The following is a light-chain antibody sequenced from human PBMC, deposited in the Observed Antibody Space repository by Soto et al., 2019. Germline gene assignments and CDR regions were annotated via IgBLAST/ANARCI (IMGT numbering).Light chain of an antibody. J-gene: IGKJ1*01. CDR2: GAS. CDR3: QQYGSSGT. CDR1: QSVSNNY. Sequence: EIVMTHSQGTLSLSPCERATLSASASQSVSNNYLAWYQQKPGQAPRLLIYGASNRATGIPDRFSGSGSGTDFTLTISRLEPEDFAVYYCQQYGSSGTFGQGTKVDI. V-gene: IGKV3-20*01.